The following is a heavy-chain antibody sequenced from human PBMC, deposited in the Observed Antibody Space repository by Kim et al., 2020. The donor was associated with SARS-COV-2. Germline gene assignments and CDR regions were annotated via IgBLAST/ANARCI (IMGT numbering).Heavy chain of an antibody. Sequence: ASVKVSCKASGYTFTSYGISWVRQAPGQGLEWMGWISAYNGNTNYAQKLQGRVTMTTDTSTSTAYMELRSLRSDDTAVYYCASSSYDILTGCESNWFDPWGQGTLVTVSS. D-gene: IGHD3-9*01. V-gene: IGHV1-18*01. CDR1: GYTFTSYG. CDR3: ASSSYDILTGCESNWFDP. J-gene: IGHJ5*02. CDR2: ISAYNGNT.